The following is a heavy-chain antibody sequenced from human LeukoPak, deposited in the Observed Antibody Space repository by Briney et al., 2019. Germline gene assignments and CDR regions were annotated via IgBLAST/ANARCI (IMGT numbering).Heavy chain of an antibody. CDR2: IIPIFGTA. D-gene: IGHD2-2*02. V-gene: IGHV1-69*01. Sequence: SVKVSCKASGGTFSSYAISWVRQAPGQGLEWMGGIIPIFGTANYAQKFQGRVTITADESTSTAYMELSSLRSEDTAVYYCASEGYCSSTSCYTNFDYWGQGTLVTVSP. J-gene: IGHJ4*02. CDR3: ASEGYCSSTSCYTNFDY. CDR1: GGTFSSYA.